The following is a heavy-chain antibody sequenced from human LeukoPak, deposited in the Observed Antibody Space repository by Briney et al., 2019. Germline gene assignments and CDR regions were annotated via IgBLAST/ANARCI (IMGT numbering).Heavy chain of an antibody. CDR1: GFTFGDYA. CDR3: TSVYDTSGYYHSGIDY. Sequence: GRSLRLSCTASGFTFGDYAMSWVRQAPGKGLERVGFIRSKAYRGTAEYAASVKGRFTISRDDSKNIAYLQTNSLKMEDTAVYFCTSVYDTSGYYHSGIDYWGQGTLVTVSS. CDR2: IRSKAYRGTA. D-gene: IGHD3-22*01. J-gene: IGHJ4*02. V-gene: IGHV3-49*04.